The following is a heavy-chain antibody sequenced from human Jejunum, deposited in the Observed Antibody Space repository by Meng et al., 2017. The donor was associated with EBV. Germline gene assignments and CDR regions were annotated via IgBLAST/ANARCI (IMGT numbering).Heavy chain of an antibody. J-gene: IGHJ4*02. D-gene: IGHD5-24*01. CDR3: ARDRSNSDY. Sequence: QVQLVQTGAEAKKPGASVKVSCKASGYDLINSGISWVRQAPGQGLEWMGWISVYRGNTNYAQRFQDRVTLTTNTSTSTVYMELRSLTSDDTAVYYCARDRSNSDYWGQGTLVTVSS. CDR1: GYDLINSG. CDR2: ISVYRGNT. V-gene: IGHV1-18*01.